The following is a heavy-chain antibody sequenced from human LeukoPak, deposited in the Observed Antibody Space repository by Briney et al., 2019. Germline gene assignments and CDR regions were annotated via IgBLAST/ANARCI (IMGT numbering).Heavy chain of an antibody. D-gene: IGHD3-10*01. CDR1: GYSFTSYW. CDR2: IYPGDSDT. J-gene: IGHJ4*02. Sequence: GESLKISCKGSGYSFTSYWIGWVRQMPGKGLEWMGIIYPGDSDTRYSPSFQGQVTISADKSISTAYLQWSSLKASDTAMYYCARRLTYYYGSRSYYFDYWGQGTLVTASS. CDR3: ARRLTYYYGSRSYYFDY. V-gene: IGHV5-51*01.